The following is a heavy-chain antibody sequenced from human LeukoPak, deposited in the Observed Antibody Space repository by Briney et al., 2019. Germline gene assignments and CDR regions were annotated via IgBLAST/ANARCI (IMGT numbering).Heavy chain of an antibody. J-gene: IGHJ4*02. CDR2: ISSRSNTI. V-gene: IGHV3-48*01. CDR3: AKDSSGWVDY. CDR1: GFTFSNYN. Sequence: GGSLRLSCAASGFTFSNYNMNWVRQTPGKGLEWVSSISSRSNTIRYADSVKGRFTISRNNDKNSLFLQMHNLRAEDTAVYYCAKDSSGWVDYWGQGTLVTVSS. D-gene: IGHD6-19*01.